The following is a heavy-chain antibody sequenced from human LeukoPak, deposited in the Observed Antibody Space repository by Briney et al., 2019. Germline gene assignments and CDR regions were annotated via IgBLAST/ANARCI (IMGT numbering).Heavy chain of an antibody. CDR2: IYSGGSI. J-gene: IGHJ4*02. V-gene: IGHV3-53*04. D-gene: IGHD5/OR15-5a*01. Sequence: GGSLRLSCAASGFTVSDNYMSWARQAPGKGLEWVSVIYSGGSIYYTDSVKGRFTVSRHNSKNTLYLQMNSLRTEDTAVYYCASGSRFDYWGQGTLVTVSS. CDR1: GFTVSDNY. CDR3: ASGSRFDY.